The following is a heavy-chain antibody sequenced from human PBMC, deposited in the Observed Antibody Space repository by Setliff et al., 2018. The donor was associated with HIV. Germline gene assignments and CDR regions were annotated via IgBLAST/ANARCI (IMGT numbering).Heavy chain of an antibody. J-gene: IGHJ4*02. V-gene: IGHV4-4*09. D-gene: IGHD3-22*01. CDR1: DDPINSFY. CDR2: IYTSGST. Sequence: SETLSLTCTVSDDPINSFYWSWIRQPPGKGLEWIGYIYTSGSTNYNPSLEGRVTISVNTSKNQFSLKLSSVTAADTAVYYCARTPEDYDQYFFDRWGQGTLVTVSS. CDR3: ARTPEDYDQYFFDR.